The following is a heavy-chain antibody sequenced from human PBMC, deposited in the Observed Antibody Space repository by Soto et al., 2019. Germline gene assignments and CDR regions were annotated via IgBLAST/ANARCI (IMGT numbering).Heavy chain of an antibody. V-gene: IGHV4-30-2*01. CDR3: ASRVGAFDI. J-gene: IGHJ3*02. CDR2: IYHSGST. Sequence: QLQLQESGSGLVKPSQTLSLTCAVSGGSISSTGYSWGWIRQPPGKGLEWIAYIYHSGSTYYNPSLKSRVTISIDRSRNLFSLKLSSVTAADTAVYYCASRVGAFDIWGQGTMVTVSS. D-gene: IGHD2-15*01. CDR1: GGSISSTGYS.